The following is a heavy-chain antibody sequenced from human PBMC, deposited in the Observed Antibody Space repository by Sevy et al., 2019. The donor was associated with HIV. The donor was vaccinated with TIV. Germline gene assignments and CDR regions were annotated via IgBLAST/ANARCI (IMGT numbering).Heavy chain of an antibody. CDR3: ARDMTVAGPSTVDF. V-gene: IGHV3-74*01. J-gene: IGHJ4*02. CDR1: AFTFSTYW. CDR2: ISADGSNT. D-gene: IGHD6-19*01. Sequence: GGSLRLSCAASAFTFSTYWMHWVRQPPGTGLAWVSRISADGSNTIYADSVKGRFTISRDNAKNTLYLQMNSLRAEDTAVYYCARDMTVAGPSTVDFWGQGTLVTVSS.